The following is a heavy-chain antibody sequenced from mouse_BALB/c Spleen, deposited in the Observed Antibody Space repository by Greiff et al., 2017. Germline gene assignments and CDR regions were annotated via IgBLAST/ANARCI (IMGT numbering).Heavy chain of an antibody. CDR2: IYPGDGDT. J-gene: IGHJ2*01. V-gene: IGHV1-87*01. CDR3: AREAY. CDR1: GYTFTSYW. Sequence: VKLQESGAELARPGASVKLSCKASGYTFTSYWMQWVKQRPGQGLEWIGAIYPGDGDTRYTQKFKGKATLTADKSSSTAYMQLSSLASEDSAVYYCAREAYWGQGTTLTVSS.